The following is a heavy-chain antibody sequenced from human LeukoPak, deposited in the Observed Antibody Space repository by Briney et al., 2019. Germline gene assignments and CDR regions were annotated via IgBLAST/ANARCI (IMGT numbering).Heavy chain of an antibody. D-gene: IGHD4-17*01. Sequence: ASVKVSCKASGYTFTSFYMHWVRQAPGQGLEWMGIINPSGGSTSYAQKFQGRVTMTRDMSTSTVYMELSSLRSEDTAVYYCASNDYGDYGGVGSLDYWGQGTLVTVSS. V-gene: IGHV1-46*01. CDR2: INPSGGST. J-gene: IGHJ4*02. CDR1: GYTFTSFY. CDR3: ASNDYGDYGGVGSLDY.